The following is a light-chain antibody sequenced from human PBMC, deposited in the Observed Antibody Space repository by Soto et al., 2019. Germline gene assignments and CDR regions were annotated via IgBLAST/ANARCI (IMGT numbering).Light chain of an antibody. J-gene: IGKJ3*01. CDR1: QSVSSSY. Sequence: EIVLTQSPGTLSLSPGERATLSCRASQSVSSSYLAWYQQKPGQAPRLLIYGASSRATGIPDRFSCSGSGTDFTVTISRLEPEDVAVYYCQQYGSSPRFTFGPGTKVDIK. CDR3: QQYGSSPRFT. CDR2: GAS. V-gene: IGKV3-20*01.